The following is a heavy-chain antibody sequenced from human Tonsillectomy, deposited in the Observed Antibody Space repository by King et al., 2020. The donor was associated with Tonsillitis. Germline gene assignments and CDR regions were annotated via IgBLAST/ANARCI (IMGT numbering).Heavy chain of an antibody. CDR3: ARSSHSSGRPVDS. J-gene: IGHJ4*02. CDR2: IYLTDSDT. CDR1: GYTFGNYW. V-gene: IGHV5-51*01. Sequence: QLVQSGAEVKKPGESLRISCKDSGYTFGNYWIGWVRQMPGKGLEWMGIIYLTDSDTKYSPSFQGQVTFSADKSINTAYLQWSSLKASDTAMYYCARSSHSSGRPVDSWGQGTPVTVSS. D-gene: IGHD6-19*01.